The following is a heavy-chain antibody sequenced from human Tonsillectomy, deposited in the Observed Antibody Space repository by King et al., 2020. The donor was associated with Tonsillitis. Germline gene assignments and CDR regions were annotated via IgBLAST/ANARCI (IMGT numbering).Heavy chain of an antibody. J-gene: IGHJ4*02. CDR2: TTTYNGNT. CDR1: GYTFTSYD. V-gene: IGHV1-18*04. Sequence: QLVQSGAEVKRPGASVKVSCKASGYTFTSYDISWVRQAPGQGLEWMGWTTTYNGNTNYAQKLQGRVTMTTDTSTSTAYMELRSLRSDDTAIYNCARGWYSFLDYWGQGTPVTVSS. CDR3: ARGWYSFLDY. D-gene: IGHD2-15*01.